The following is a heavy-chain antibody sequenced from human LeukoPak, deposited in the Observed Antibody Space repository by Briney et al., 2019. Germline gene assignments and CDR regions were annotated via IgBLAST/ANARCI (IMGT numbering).Heavy chain of an antibody. Sequence: GGSLRLSCAASGFTFDDYAMHWVRQAPGKGLEWVSGISWNSGSIGYADSVKGRFTISRDNAKNSLYLQMNSLRAEDTALYYCAKDMTTVTTWVFDYWGQGILVTVSS. CDR1: GFTFDDYA. V-gene: IGHV3-9*01. CDR3: AKDMTTVTTWVFDY. CDR2: ISWNSGSI. J-gene: IGHJ4*02. D-gene: IGHD4-17*01.